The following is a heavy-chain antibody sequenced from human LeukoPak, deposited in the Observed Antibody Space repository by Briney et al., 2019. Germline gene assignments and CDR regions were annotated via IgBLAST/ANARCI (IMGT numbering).Heavy chain of an antibody. CDR2: ISSSSSYI. D-gene: IGHD2-2*01. V-gene: IGHV3-21*01. CDR1: GFTFSSYS. Sequence: GGSLRLSCAASGFTFSSYSMNWVRQAPGKGLEWVSSISSSSSYIYYADSVKGRFTISRDNAKNSLYLQMNSLGAEDTAVYYCARDNIVVVPAALRHNWFDPWGQGTLVTVSS. J-gene: IGHJ5*02. CDR3: ARDNIVVVPAALRHNWFDP.